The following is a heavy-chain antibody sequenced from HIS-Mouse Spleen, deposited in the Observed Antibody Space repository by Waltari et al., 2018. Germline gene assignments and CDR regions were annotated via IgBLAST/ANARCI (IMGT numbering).Heavy chain of an antibody. CDR1: GFTFSSYG. CDR3: ATRLSVADAFDI. J-gene: IGHJ3*02. V-gene: IGHV3-30*03. CDR2: ISYDGSNK. Sequence: QLVESGGGVVQPGRSLRLSCAASGFTFSSYGMHWVRQAPGKGLEWVAVISYDGSNKYYADSVKGRFTISRDNSKNTLYLQMNSLRAEDTAVYYCATRLSVADAFDIWGQGTMVTVSS.